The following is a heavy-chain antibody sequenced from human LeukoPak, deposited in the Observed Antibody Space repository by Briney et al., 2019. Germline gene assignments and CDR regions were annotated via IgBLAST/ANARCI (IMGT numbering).Heavy chain of an antibody. CDR3: ARAGGGYIVVVPAAFDY. J-gene: IGHJ4*02. CDR2: ISSSGSTI. D-gene: IGHD2-2*01. V-gene: IGHV3-48*03. CDR1: GFTFSRYE. Sequence: GGSLRLSCAASGFTFSRYEMNWVRQAPGKGLEWVSYISSSGSTIYYADSVKGRFTISRDNATNSLYLQMNSLRAEDTAVYYCARAGGGYIVVVPAAFDYWGQGTLVTVSS.